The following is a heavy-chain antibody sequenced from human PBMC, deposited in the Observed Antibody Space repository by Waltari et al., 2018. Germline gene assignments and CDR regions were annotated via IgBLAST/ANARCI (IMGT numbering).Heavy chain of an antibody. J-gene: IGHJ4*02. D-gene: IGHD5-18*01. CDR3: ARVEYSYGPNFDY. V-gene: IGHV3-7*01. CDR1: GFTFSSYW. Sequence: EVQLVESGGGLVQPGGSMRLACAASGFTFSSYWMSWVRQAPGKGLEWVANIKQDGSEKYYVDSVKGRFTISRDNAKNSLYLQMNSLRAEDTAVYYCARVEYSYGPNFDYWGQGTLVTVSS. CDR2: IKQDGSEK.